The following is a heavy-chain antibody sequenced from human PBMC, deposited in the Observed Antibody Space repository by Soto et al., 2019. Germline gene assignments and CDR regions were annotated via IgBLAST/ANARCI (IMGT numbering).Heavy chain of an antibody. CDR2: INHSGST. J-gene: IGHJ5*02. CDR1: GGSFSGYY. V-gene: IGHV4-34*01. D-gene: IGHD3-10*01. CDR3: ASRITMVRGPSKEDWFDP. Sequence: QVQLQQWGAGLLKPSETLSLTCAVYGGSFSGYYWSWIRQPPGKGLEWIGEINHSGSTNYNPSLKSRVTISVDTSKNKFSLKLSSVTAADTAVYYCASRITMVRGPSKEDWFDPWGQGTLVTVSS.